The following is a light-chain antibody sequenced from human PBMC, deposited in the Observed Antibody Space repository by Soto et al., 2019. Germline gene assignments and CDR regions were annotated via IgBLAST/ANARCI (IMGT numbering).Light chain of an antibody. Sequence: DIQMTQSPSSLSASVGDTVTITCRASQSISVHLNWYQQKPGKVPKLLIYAASNLDSGVPSRFSCRGSETDFRLNISNLQPEDFSTFFFQQGFITPFTFGQGTRLEIK. CDR3: QQGFITPFT. V-gene: IGKV1-39*01. CDR1: QSISVH. CDR2: AAS. J-gene: IGKJ2*01.